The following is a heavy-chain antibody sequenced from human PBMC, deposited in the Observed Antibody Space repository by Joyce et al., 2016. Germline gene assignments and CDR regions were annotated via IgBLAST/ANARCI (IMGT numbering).Heavy chain of an antibody. J-gene: IGHJ4*02. CDR3: AKFSPDGDHPPPTMAD. CDR1: GFTFCRYA. V-gene: IGHV3-30*18. D-gene: IGHD2-21*02. Sequence: QVQLVESGGGVVQPGRSVRLSCTASGFTFCRYAMNWVRQARGKGVEVVAGMAKNGSRQEPADAVNGRFTISRGSPKGQVNLEVKRLRGEDTAVYYGAKFSPDGDHPPPTMADWGQGTLVTVSS. CDR2: MAKNGSRQ.